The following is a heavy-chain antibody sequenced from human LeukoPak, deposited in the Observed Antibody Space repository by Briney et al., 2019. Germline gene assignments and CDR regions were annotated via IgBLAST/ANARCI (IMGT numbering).Heavy chain of an antibody. CDR2: INPSGGST. Sequence: GASVKVSCKASGYTFTSYYMHWVRQAPGQGLEWMGIINPSGGSTSYARKFQGRVTMTRDTSTSTVYMELSSLRSEDTAVYYCARDPDIESDYDKGYFDYWGQGTLVIVSS. V-gene: IGHV1-46*01. J-gene: IGHJ4*02. CDR3: ARDPDIESDYDKGYFDY. CDR1: GYTFTSYY. D-gene: IGHD5-12*01.